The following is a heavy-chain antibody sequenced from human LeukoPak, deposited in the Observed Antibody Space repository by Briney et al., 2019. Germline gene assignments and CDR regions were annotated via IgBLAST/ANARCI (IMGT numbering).Heavy chain of an antibody. D-gene: IGHD3-16*01. J-gene: IGHJ6*03. CDR3: AREVMNTFGGVAHYYYYYMDV. CDR1: GYTFTGYY. V-gene: IGHV1-2*02. CDR2: INPNSGGT. Sequence: ASVRVSCKASGYTFTGYYMHWVRQAPGQGLEWMGWINPNSGGTNYAQKFQGRVTMTRDTSISTAYMELSRLRSDDTAVYYCAREVMNTFGGVAHYYYYYMDVWGKGTTVTVSS.